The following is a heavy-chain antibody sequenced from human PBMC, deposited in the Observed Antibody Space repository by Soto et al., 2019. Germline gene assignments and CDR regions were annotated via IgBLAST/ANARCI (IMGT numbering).Heavy chain of an antibody. J-gene: IGHJ4*02. CDR2: ISSTSTYI. Sequence: PGGSLRLSCAASGFTFSSYSMNWVRQAPGKGLEWVSSISSTSTYIYYADSVKGRFTISRDNAKNSLYLQMNSRRAEDTAVYYCARGGQLGFDYWGQGTLVTVSS. CDR1: GFTFSSYS. D-gene: IGHD6-6*01. CDR3: ARGGQLGFDY. V-gene: IGHV3-21*01.